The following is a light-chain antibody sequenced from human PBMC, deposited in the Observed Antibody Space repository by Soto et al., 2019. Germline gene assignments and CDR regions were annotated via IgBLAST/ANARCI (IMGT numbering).Light chain of an antibody. CDR2: GAS. V-gene: IGKV1-5*03. Sequence: GERVTHTFRASESISTWLAWYQQKPGKAPKLLIYGASSLESGVPPRFSGDGSETDFTLTISSLQRDDFGTYYCQQYSRLWSFGQGTKVDIK. J-gene: IGKJ1*01. CDR1: ESISTW. CDR3: QQYSRLWS.